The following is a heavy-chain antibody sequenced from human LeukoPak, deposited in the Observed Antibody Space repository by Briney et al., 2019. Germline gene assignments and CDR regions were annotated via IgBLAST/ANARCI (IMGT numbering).Heavy chain of an antibody. D-gene: IGHD1-26*01. V-gene: IGHV4-30-2*01. J-gene: IGHJ4*02. CDR3: ARGMGVGAPFDY. Sequence: SETLSLTCAVSGGSISSGGYSWSWIRQPPGKGLEWIGEINHSGSTNYNPSLKSRVTISVDTSKNQFSLKLSSVTAADTAVYYCARGMGVGAPFDYWGQGTLVTVSS. CDR1: GGSISSGGYS. CDR2: INHSGST.